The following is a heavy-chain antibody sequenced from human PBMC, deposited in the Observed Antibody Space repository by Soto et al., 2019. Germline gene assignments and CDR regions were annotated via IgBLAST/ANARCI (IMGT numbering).Heavy chain of an antibody. CDR1: GFTFSSYA. Sequence: GGSLRLSCAASGFTFSSYAMSWVRQAPGKGLEWVSAISGSGGSTYYADSVKGRFTISRDNSKNTLYLQMNSLRAEDTAVYYCAKDLREVWFGDSNWFDPWGQGTLVTVSS. D-gene: IGHD3-10*01. CDR2: ISGSGGST. CDR3: AKDLREVWFGDSNWFDP. J-gene: IGHJ5*02. V-gene: IGHV3-23*01.